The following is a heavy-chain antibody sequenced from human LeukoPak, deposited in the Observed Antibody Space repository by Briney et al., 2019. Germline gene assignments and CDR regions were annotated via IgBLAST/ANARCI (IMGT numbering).Heavy chain of an antibody. CDR2: FDPENGET. V-gene: IGHV1-24*01. D-gene: IGHD3-9*01. CDR3: AAGADYDIMPY. J-gene: IGHJ4*02. CDR1: GCTLTELS. Sequence: GASVKVSCKASGCTLTELSTHWVRQAPGKGLEWMGGFDPENGETIYAQRFQGRVTMTEDTSTDTAYMELRSLRSEDTAVYYCAAGADYDIMPYWGQGTLVTVSS.